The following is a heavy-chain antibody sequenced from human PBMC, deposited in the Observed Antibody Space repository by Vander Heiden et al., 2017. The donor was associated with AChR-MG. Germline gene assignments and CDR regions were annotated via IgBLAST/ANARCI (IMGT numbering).Heavy chain of an antibody. V-gene: IGHV4-59*02. J-gene: IGHJ4*02. CDR1: GDSVRNSY. CDR2: IFYTGDI. CDR3: ARGAGRGEAPDF. D-gene: IGHD3-3*01. Sequence: QVQLQESGPALVKPSETLSLTCTVSGDSVRNSYWSWVRQPPGERPEWIGYIFYTGDINYNPSVKGRATISLDPSKNQFSLSLTSMTYADTAVYFCARGAGRGEAPDFWGPGTLGTVSS.